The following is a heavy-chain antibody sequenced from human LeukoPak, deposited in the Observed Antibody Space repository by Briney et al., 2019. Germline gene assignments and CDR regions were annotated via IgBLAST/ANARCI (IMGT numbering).Heavy chain of an antibody. Sequence: SETLSLTCTVSGGSISSGGYYWSWIRQHPGKGLEWIGYIYYSGSTYYNPSLKSRVTISVDTSKNQFSLKLSSVTAADTAVYYCARGTEYYFDCWVQGTLVTVCS. CDR2: IYYSGST. CDR1: GGSISSGGYY. D-gene: IGHD3-10*01. V-gene: IGHV4-31*03. J-gene: IGHJ4*02. CDR3: ARGTEYYFDC.